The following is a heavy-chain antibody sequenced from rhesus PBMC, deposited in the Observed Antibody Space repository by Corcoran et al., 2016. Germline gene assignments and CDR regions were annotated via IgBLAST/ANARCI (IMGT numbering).Heavy chain of an antibody. Sequence: QVQLQESGPGLVKPSETLSLTCAVSGGSISGYWWGWSRQPPGKGLERSGYIGGSSESTDYNPALKSRVSMSTDTSKNQFSRQLSSGTAADTAVYYWARGGVAGTPHDHWGQGVLVTVSS. J-gene: IGHJ4*01. V-gene: IGHV4-165*01. CDR3: ARGGVAGTPHDH. D-gene: IGHD1-14*01. CDR2: IGGSSEST. CDR1: GGSISGYW.